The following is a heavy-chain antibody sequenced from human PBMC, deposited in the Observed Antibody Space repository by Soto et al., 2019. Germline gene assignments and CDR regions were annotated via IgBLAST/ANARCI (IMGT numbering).Heavy chain of an antibody. CDR2: MNPNSGNT. CDR3: ASRLFWSGYIGGRDV. V-gene: IGHV1-8*01. J-gene: IGHJ6*02. Sequence: QVQLVQSGAEVKKPGASVKVSCKASGYTFTSYDINWVRQATGQGLEWMGWMNPNSGNTGYAQKFQGRVTMTRNTSISTAYMELSILRSEDTAVYYCASRLFWSGYIGGRDVWGQGTTVTVSS. D-gene: IGHD3-3*01. CDR1: GYTFTSYD.